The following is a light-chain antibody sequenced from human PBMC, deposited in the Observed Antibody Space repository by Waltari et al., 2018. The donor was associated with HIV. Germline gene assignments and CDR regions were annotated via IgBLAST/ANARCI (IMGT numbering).Light chain of an antibody. CDR2: HVT. Sequence: QSALTQPRSVSGSPGQSVTISCTGASSDVGGYDYVSWYQHHPGKDPKLIIYHVTKRPSGFPDRFSGSKSGNTASLTIAGLQAEDEADYYCCSYAVDSSYVFGTGTEVTV. V-gene: IGLV2-11*01. CDR3: CSYAVDSSYV. J-gene: IGLJ1*01. CDR1: SSDVGGYDY.